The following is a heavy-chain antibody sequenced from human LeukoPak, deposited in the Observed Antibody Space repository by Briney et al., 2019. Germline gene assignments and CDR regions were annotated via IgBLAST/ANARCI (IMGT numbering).Heavy chain of an antibody. J-gene: IGHJ3*02. Sequence: PGGSLRLSCAASGFTFSDHYMDWVRQAPGKGLEWVGRTRNKANSYTTEYAASVKGRFTISRDDSKNSLYLQMNSLKTEDTAVYYCARGALRCPAFDIWGQGTMVTVSS. D-gene: IGHD3-16*01. CDR2: TRNKANSYTT. V-gene: IGHV3-72*01. CDR3: ARGALRCPAFDI. CDR1: GFTFSDHY.